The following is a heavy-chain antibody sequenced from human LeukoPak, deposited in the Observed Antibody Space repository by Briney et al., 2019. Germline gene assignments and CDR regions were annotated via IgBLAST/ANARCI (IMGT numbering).Heavy chain of an antibody. CDR3: AKAGDGYSYAEWDY. CDR2: IWYDGSNK. J-gene: IGHJ4*02. D-gene: IGHD5-18*01. Sequence: GGSLRLSCAASGFTFSSYWMHWVRQAPGKGLEWVAVIWYDGSNKYYADSVKGRFTISRDNSKNTLYLQMNSLRAEDTAVYYCAKAGDGYSYAEWDYWGQGTLVTVSS. CDR1: GFTFSSYW. V-gene: IGHV3-33*06.